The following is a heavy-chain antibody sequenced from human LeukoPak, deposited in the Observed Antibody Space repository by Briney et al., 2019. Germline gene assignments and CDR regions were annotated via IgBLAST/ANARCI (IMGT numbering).Heavy chain of an antibody. CDR3: ARQSGTYWGLDY. CDR1: GYTFTDYY. D-gene: IGHD1-26*01. V-gene: IGHV1-2*02. Sequence: ASVRVSCKASGYTFTDYYIHWVRQAPGHGLGWLGWMNVKTGATSSAQKFPGRFTMTRDTSIGTASMEFSSLTSDDTAVYYCARQSGTYWGLDYWGQGTLVTVSS. CDR2: MNVKTGAT. J-gene: IGHJ4*02.